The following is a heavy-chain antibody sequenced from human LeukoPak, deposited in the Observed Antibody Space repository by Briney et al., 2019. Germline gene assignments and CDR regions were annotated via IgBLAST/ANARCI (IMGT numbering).Heavy chain of an antibody. CDR1: VFTFSRFS. D-gene: IGHD3-22*01. CDR2: ISSSSSYI. V-gene: IGHV3-21*01. Sequence: GGSLRLSCAASVFTFSRFSMNWVRQAPGKGLEWVSSISSSSSYIYYADSVKGRFTISRDNAKNSLYLQMNSLRAEDTAVYYCARAQPYYYESSGYYLDYWGQGTLVTVSS. CDR3: ARAQPYYYESSGYYLDY. J-gene: IGHJ4*02.